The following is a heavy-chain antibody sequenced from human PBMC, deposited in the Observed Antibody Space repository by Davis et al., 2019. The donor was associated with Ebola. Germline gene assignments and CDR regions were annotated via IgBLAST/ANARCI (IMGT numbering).Heavy chain of an antibody. CDR3: ARVDYDRKFDH. CDR1: GGSFSGYY. D-gene: IGHD4-17*01. CDR2: INHSGST. V-gene: IGHV4-34*01. J-gene: IGHJ4*02. Sequence: PSETLSLTCAVYGGSFSGYYWSWIRQPPGKGLEWIGEINHSGSTNYNPSLKSRVTISVDTSKNQFSLKLRSVTAADTAVYYCARVDYDRKFDHWGQGTLVTVSS.